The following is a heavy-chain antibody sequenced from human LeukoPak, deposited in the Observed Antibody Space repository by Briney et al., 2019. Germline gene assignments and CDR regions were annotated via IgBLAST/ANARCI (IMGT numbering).Heavy chain of an antibody. CDR1: GGSVTSGSHY. Sequence: SETLSLTCTVSGGSVTSGSHYWSWVRQPPGRGLEWIGNIYYSGNANYNPSLKSRVTMSVDRSKNQLSLKLSSVTAADTAVYYCAGVQSQNYCAMDVWGPGTPVTVSS. J-gene: IGHJ6*02. CDR2: IYYSGNA. CDR3: AGVQSQNYCAMDV. V-gene: IGHV4-61*01.